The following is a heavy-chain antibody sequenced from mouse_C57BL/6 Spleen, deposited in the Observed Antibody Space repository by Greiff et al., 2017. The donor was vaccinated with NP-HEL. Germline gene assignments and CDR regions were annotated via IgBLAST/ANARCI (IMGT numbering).Heavy chain of an antibody. D-gene: IGHD3-2*02. V-gene: IGHV1-19*01. J-gene: IGHJ2*01. CDR3: AREGLRLRSFFDY. Sequence: VQLQQSGPVLVKPGASVKMSCKASGYTFTDYYMNWVKQSHGKSLEWIGVINPYNGGTSYNQKFKGKATLTVDKSSSTAYMELNSLTSEDSAVYYCAREGLRLRSFFDYWGQGTTLSVSS. CDR2: INPYNGGT. CDR1: GYTFTDYY.